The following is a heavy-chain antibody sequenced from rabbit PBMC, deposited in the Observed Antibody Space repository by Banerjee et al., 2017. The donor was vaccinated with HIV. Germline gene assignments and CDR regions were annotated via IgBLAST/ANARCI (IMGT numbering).Heavy chain of an antibody. CDR1: GFSFSNKYV. D-gene: IGHD2-1*01. CDR2: INTISGDT. J-gene: IGHJ4*01. CDR3: ARVIYTYNEFGNYDL. V-gene: IGHV1S45*01. Sequence: QEQLEESGGDLVKPEGSLTITCTASGFSFSNKYVMCWVRQAPGKGLEWIACINTISGDTVYATWAKGRFTISKTSSTTVTLQMTSLTAADTATYFCARVIYTYNEFGNYDLWGQGTLVTDS.